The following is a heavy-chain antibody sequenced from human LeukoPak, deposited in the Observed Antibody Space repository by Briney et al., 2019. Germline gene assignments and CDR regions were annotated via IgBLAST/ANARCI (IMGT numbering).Heavy chain of an antibody. CDR3: ATTFSGYISSWPEYFQH. J-gene: IGHJ1*01. Sequence: PSETLSLTCTVSGGSMIDYYWSWIRQPPGKGLEWIGYIYYSGSTSYNPSLKSRVTIAEDTSKNQFSLKLSSVTAADTAVYYCATTFSGYISSWPEYFQHWGQGTLVTVSS. V-gene: IGHV4-59*08. CDR2: IYYSGST. CDR1: GGSMIDYY. D-gene: IGHD6-13*01.